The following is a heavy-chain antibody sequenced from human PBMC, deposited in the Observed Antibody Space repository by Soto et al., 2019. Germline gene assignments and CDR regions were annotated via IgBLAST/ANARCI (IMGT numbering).Heavy chain of an antibody. Sequence: QLQLQESGSGLVKPSQTLSLTCAVSGGSISSGGYSWSWIRQPPGKGLEWIGYIYHSGSTYYNPSLKSRVTISVDRSNNQFSLKLGSVTAADTAVYYCARTPFCGGDCYFFDYWGQGTLVTVSS. CDR2: IYHSGST. D-gene: IGHD2-21*02. CDR3: ARTPFCGGDCYFFDY. V-gene: IGHV4-30-2*01. J-gene: IGHJ4*02. CDR1: GGSISSGGYS.